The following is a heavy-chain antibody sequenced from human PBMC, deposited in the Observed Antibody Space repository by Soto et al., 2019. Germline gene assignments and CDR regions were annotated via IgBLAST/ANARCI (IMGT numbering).Heavy chain of an antibody. CDR2: TYYRSKWYN. Sequence: PFQTLSLTCAISGDSVSSNSSAWNWIRQSPSRGLEWLGRTYYRSKWYNDYAVSVKSRITINPDTSKNQFSLQLNSVTPEDTAVYYCARASIAARRGYWLDPWGQGTLVTVSS. V-gene: IGHV6-1*01. CDR3: ARASIAARRGYWLDP. D-gene: IGHD6-6*01. J-gene: IGHJ5*02. CDR1: GDSVSSNSSA.